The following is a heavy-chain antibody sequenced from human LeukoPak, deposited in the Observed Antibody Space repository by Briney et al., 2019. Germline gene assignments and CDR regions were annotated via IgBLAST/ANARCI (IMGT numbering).Heavy chain of an antibody. CDR1: GYTFTSYG. CDR2: ISAYNGNT. Sequence: GASVKVSCKASGYTFTSYGISWVRQAPGQGLEWMGWISAYNGNTNYAQKLQGRVTMTTDTSTSTAYMELSSLRSEDTAVYYCARDRPSSARKSIAARPLDYWGQGTLVTVSS. J-gene: IGHJ4*02. V-gene: IGHV1-18*01. CDR3: ARDRPSSARKSIAARPLDY. D-gene: IGHD6-6*01.